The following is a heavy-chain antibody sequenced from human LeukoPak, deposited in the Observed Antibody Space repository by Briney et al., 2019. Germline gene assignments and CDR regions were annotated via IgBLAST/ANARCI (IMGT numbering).Heavy chain of an antibody. Sequence: AGGSLRLSCAASGFTFSSYWMHWVRQVPGKGPVWVSRISTDGSSTTYADSVKGRFTISRDNTKNTLYLQMNSLRVEDTAVYYCARGTVTVPAGVTDYWGQETLVTVSS. CDR3: ARGTVTVPAGVTDY. J-gene: IGHJ4*02. CDR2: ISTDGSST. CDR1: GFTFSSYW. D-gene: IGHD2-2*01. V-gene: IGHV3-74*01.